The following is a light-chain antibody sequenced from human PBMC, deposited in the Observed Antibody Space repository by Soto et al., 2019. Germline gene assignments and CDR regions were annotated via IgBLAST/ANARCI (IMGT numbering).Light chain of an antibody. Sequence: QSVLTQPPSISATPGQKVTISCSGSYSNIETNYVSWYQQIPGTAPKLLIYDNTERPSGIPDRFSGSKSGSSATLGITGLQTGDEADYYCGTWDSSLSAGVFGTGTKLTVL. V-gene: IGLV1-51*01. CDR1: YSNIETNY. CDR3: GTWDSSLSAGV. CDR2: DNT. J-gene: IGLJ1*01.